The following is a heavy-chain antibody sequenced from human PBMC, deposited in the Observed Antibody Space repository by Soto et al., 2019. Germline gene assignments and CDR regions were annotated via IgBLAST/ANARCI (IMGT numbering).Heavy chain of an antibody. CDR1: GVSISGSRYY. Sequence: SETLSLTCTVSGVSISGSRYYWGWIRQPPGRGLEWIGNIYYSGSTYYTPAPKSRVTLSVDTSKNQFSLNLNSVTAADTAVYYCARGGIPPSGYGIAYAMDVWGQGTTVTVSS. CDR2: IYYSGST. V-gene: IGHV4-39*01. CDR3: ARGGIPPSGYGIAYAMDV. J-gene: IGHJ6*02. D-gene: IGHD1-26*01.